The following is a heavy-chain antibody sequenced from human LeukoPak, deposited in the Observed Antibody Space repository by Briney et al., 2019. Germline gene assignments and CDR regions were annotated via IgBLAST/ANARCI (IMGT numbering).Heavy chain of an antibody. CDR1: GFTFSSYS. Sequence: GGSLRLSCAASGFTFSSYSMNWVRQAPGKGLEWVSGISWNSGSIGYADSVKGRFTISRDNAKNSLYLQMNSLRAEDTALYYCAKDRGRYYYYGMDVWGQGTTVTVSS. CDR2: ISWNSGSI. V-gene: IGHV3-9*01. CDR3: AKDRGRYYYYGMDV. D-gene: IGHD3-16*01. J-gene: IGHJ6*02.